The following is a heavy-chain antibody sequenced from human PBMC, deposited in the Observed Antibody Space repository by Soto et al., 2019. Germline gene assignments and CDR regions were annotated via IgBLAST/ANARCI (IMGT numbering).Heavy chain of an antibody. CDR1: GGSISTVDYW. CDR2: IYDGGRT. CDR3: PRGPSGDKVDS. V-gene: IGHV4-30-4*01. D-gene: IGHD7-27*01. J-gene: IGHJ4*02. Sequence: QVQLQESGPGLVKPSQTLSLTCTVSGGSISTVDYWWSWIRQSPDMGLDWLGQIYDGGRTYNNPSLESRFPMSVDTSNSQRSLTLSSVSAAYTAVYYLPRGPSGDKVDSWGQGTLVTVSS.